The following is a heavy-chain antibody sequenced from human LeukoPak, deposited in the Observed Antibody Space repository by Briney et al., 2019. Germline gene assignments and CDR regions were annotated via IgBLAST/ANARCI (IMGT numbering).Heavy chain of an antibody. CDR3: ARVVKAVAGTGFWFDP. CDR2: IIPIFGTA. J-gene: IGHJ5*02. V-gene: IGHV1-69*13. D-gene: IGHD6-19*01. CDR1: GGTFSSYA. Sequence: ASVKVSCKASGGTFSSYAISWVRQAPGQGLEWMGGIIPIFGTANYAQKFQGRVTITADESTSTAYMELSSLRSEDTAVYYCARVVKAVAGTGFWFDPWGQGTLVTVSS.